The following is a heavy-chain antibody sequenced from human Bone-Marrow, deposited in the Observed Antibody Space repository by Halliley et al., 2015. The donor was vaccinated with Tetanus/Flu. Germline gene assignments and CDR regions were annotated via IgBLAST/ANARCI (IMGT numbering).Heavy chain of an antibody. V-gene: IGHV4-59*01. Sequence: TLSLTCTVSGGSIDNYYWSWIRKPPGKGLEWIGYIYYSGGTKYNPSLKSRVTISVDTSKNQFSLKLSSVTAADTAVYYCAREGTSLGVDWFAPWGQGTLVTVSS. D-gene: IGHD6-6*01. CDR3: AREGTSLGVDWFAP. CDR1: GGSIDNYY. CDR2: IYYSGGT. J-gene: IGHJ5*02.